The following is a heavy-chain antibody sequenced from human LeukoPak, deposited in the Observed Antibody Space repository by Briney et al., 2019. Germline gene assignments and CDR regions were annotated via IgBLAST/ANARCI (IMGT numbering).Heavy chain of an antibody. J-gene: IGHJ6*03. Sequence: GASVKVSCKASGFTFTSSAMQWVRQARGQRLEWIGWIVVGSGNTNYAQKLQGRVTMTTDTSTSTAYMELRSLRSDDTAVYYCAREGYYGSGSYSYYMDVWGKGTTVTISS. CDR3: AREGYYGSGSYSYYMDV. D-gene: IGHD3-10*01. CDR2: IVVGSGNT. CDR1: GFTFTSSA. V-gene: IGHV1-58*02.